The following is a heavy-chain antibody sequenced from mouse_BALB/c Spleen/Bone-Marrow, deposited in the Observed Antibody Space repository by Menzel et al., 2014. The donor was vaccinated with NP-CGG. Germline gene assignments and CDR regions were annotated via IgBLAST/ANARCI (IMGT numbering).Heavy chain of an antibody. CDR2: INPYNDDS. V-gene: IGHV1-14*01. Sequence: VHLQQPGPELVKPGASVKMSCKASGYTFTTYVMHWVKQKPGQGLEWIGYINPYNDDSKYNEKFKGKATLTSDKSSSTAYMERSSLTSEDSAVYYCARDYYGSTSFAYWGQGTLVTVSA. J-gene: IGHJ3*01. CDR1: GYTFTTYV. D-gene: IGHD1-1*01. CDR3: ARDYYGSTSFAY.